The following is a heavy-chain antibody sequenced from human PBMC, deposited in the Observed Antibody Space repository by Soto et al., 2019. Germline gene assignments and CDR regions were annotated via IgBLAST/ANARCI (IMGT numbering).Heavy chain of an antibody. CDR2: IIPIFGTA. V-gene: IGHV1-69*01. CDR1: GGTFSSYA. Sequence: QVQLVQSGAEVKKPGSSVKVSCKASGGTFSSYAISWVRQAPGQGLEWMGGIIPIFGTANYAQKFQGRVTITADEYTSTAYLELSSLRSEDPAVYYCARDPPSGLNYYYGMDVWGQGTTVTVSS. J-gene: IGHJ6*02. D-gene: IGHD6-6*01. CDR3: ARDPPSGLNYYYGMDV.